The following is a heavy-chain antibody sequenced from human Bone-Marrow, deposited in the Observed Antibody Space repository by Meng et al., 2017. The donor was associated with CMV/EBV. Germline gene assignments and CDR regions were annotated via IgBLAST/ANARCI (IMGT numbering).Heavy chain of an antibody. D-gene: IGHD1-1*01. J-gene: IGHJ3*02. CDR1: GFTFSSYW. V-gene: IGHV3-74*01. Sequence: GGSLRLSCAASGFTFSSYWMHWVRQAPGKGLVWVSRSNSDGSSTSYADSVKGRFTSSRDNAKNTLYLQMDSLRAEDTAVYYCAKVGALEPPRVGAFDIWGQGTMVTVSS. CDR3: AKVGALEPPRVGAFDI. CDR2: SNSDGSST.